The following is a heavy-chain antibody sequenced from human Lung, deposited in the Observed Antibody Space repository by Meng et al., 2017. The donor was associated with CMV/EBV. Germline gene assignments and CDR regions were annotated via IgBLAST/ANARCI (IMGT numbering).Heavy chain of an antibody. CDR2: ISSSGSST. D-gene: IGHD2-15*01. CDR3: SRVAPPSIQLDD. CDR1: GFTFSDYY. V-gene: IGHV3-11*01. J-gene: IGHJ4*02. Sequence: GESLKISCAASGFTFSDYYMSWIRQAPGKGLEWVSYISSSGSSTYYADSVKGRFTISRDNQRNSLSLQMNSLRVEGPAVYYCSRVAPPSIQLDDWGQGTLVTVSS.